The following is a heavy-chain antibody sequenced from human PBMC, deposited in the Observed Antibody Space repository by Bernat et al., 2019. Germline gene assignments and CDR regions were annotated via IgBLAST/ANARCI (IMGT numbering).Heavy chain of an antibody. CDR1: GGFISSGSYY. CDR3: ASDRAVRYSPDYYFAY. J-gene: IGHJ4*02. CDR2: IYTSGRT. V-gene: IGHV4-61*02. D-gene: IGHD2-15*01. Sequence: QVQLQESGPGLVKPSQTLSLTCTVSGGFISSGSYYWSWIRQPAGKGLEWIGRIYTSGRTNYNPSLKSRVTLSVDTSKNQLSLNLSSGTAADTAVYSCASDRAVRYSPDYYFAYWGQGTLVAVSS.